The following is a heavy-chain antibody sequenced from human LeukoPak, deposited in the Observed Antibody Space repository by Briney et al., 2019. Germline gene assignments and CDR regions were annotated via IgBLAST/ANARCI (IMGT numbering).Heavy chain of an antibody. Sequence: SETLSLTCTVSVGSISSYYWSWIRHPPGKGLEWIGYIYYSGSTNYNPHLKNRVTISVDTSKNQFSLKLSSVTAADTAVYYCARHGPSYSGSLEFDYWGQGTLVTVSS. D-gene: IGHD1-26*01. CDR2: IYYSGST. CDR1: VGSISSYY. J-gene: IGHJ4*02. CDR3: ARHGPSYSGSLEFDY. V-gene: IGHV4-59*08.